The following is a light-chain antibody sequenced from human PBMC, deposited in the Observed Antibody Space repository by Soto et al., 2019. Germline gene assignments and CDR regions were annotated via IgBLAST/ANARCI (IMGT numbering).Light chain of an antibody. CDR3: QHGKT. V-gene: IGKV3-15*01. CDR1: ENVYGN. Sequence: DIVMTQSPITLSVSPGDGASLSCRASENVYGNVAWYQQKPGQAPRLLIYDASTRATDIPARFSGSGSGTEFTLTISSLQSADFAAYFCQHGKTFGQGTKVDIK. CDR2: DAS. J-gene: IGKJ1*01.